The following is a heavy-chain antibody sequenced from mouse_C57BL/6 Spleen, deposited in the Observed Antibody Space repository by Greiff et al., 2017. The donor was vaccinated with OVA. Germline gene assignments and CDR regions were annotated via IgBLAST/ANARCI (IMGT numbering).Heavy chain of an antibody. CDR3: ARGEGTGTLDY. D-gene: IGHD4-1*01. J-gene: IGHJ2*01. V-gene: IGHV1-31*01. CDR2: IYPYNGVS. Sequence: EVMLVESGPELVKPGASVKISCKASGYSFTGYYMHWVKQSHGNILDWIGYIYPYNGVSSYNQKFKGKATLTVDKSSSTAYMELRSLTSEDSAVYYCARGEGTGTLDYWGQGTTLTVSS. CDR1: GYSFTGYY.